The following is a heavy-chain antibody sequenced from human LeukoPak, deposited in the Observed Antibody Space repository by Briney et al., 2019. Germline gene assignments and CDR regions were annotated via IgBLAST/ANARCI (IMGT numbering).Heavy chain of an antibody. CDR1: GYTFTSYG. CDR2: ISAYNGNT. CDR3: ARVADYDPGFRWFDP. D-gene: IGHD4-17*01. V-gene: IGHV1-18*01. J-gene: IGHJ5*02. Sequence: ASVKVSCKASGYTFTSYGISWVRQAPGQGLECMGWISAYNGNTNYAQKLQGRVTMTTDTSTSTAYMELRSLRSDDTAVYYCARVADYDPGFRWFDPWGQGTLVTVSS.